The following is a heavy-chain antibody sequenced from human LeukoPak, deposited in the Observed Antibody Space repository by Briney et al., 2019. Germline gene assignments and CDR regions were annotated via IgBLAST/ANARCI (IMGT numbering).Heavy chain of an antibody. Sequence: PSETLSLTCTVSGGSISSSSYYWGWIRQPPGKGLEWIGSIYYSGSTYYNPSLKSRVTISVDTSKNQFSLKLSSVTAADTAVYYCARSRYCTTATCYVGYIDVGGKGTTVTVSS. D-gene: IGHD2-2*01. J-gene: IGHJ6*03. CDR3: ARSRYCTTATCYVGYIDV. V-gene: IGHV4-39*01. CDR2: IYYSGST. CDR1: GGSISSSSYY.